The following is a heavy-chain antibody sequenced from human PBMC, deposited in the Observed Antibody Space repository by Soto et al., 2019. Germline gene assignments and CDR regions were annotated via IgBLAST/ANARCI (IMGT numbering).Heavy chain of an antibody. D-gene: IGHD1-1*01. CDR2: IIPMFGTP. CDR3: ARPLRDGNFYHGLAV. Sequence: ASVKVSCKASRGTFSKYAISWVRQAPGQGLEWLGGIIPMFGTPNCAQKFQGRVTISADESTTTAYLELSSLRSADTAVYFCARPLRDGNFYHGLAVWGQGTTVTVSS. J-gene: IGHJ6*02. CDR1: RGTFSKYA. V-gene: IGHV1-69*13.